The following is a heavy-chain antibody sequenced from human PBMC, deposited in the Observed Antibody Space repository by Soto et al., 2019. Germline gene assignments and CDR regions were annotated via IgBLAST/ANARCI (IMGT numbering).Heavy chain of an antibody. CDR2: ISSSSSYI. J-gene: IGHJ4*02. CDR3: ARDHLERGYSYGTSASNCGGDCYSVLFPDY. Sequence: GGSLSLSCAASGFTFSSYSMNWVRQAPGKGLEWVSSISSSSSYIYYADSVKGRFTISRDNAKNSLYLQMNSLRAEDTAVYYCARDHLERGYSYGTSASNCGGDCYSVLFPDYWGQGTLVTVSS. CDR1: GFTFSSYS. V-gene: IGHV3-21*01. D-gene: IGHD2-21*02.